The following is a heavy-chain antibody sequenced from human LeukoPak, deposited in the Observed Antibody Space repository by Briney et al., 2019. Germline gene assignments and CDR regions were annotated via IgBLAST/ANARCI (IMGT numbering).Heavy chain of an antibody. CDR1: GGPIGSTNYY. Sequence: SETLSLTCTVSGGPIGSTNYYWGWIRQPPGKGLEWIGTIYYSGSGSTYYNLSLKSRVTMSIDTSKNQFSLRLSSVTAADTAVYYCARNAFDIWGQGTMVTVSS. J-gene: IGHJ3*02. CDR2: IYYSGSGST. V-gene: IGHV4-39*01. CDR3: ARNAFDI.